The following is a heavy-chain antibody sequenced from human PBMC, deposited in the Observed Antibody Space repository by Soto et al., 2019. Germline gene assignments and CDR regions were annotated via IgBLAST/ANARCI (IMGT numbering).Heavy chain of an antibody. V-gene: IGHV4-30-2*01. Sequence: SETLSLTCAVSGGSISSGGYSWSWIRQPPGKGLEWIGYIYHSGSTYYNPFLKSRATISVDRSKNQFSLKLSSVTAADTAVYYCASPKIASYNWFDPWGQGTLVTVSS. CDR3: ASPKIASYNWFDP. CDR2: IYHSGST. CDR1: GGSISSGGYS. J-gene: IGHJ5*02. D-gene: IGHD3-3*02.